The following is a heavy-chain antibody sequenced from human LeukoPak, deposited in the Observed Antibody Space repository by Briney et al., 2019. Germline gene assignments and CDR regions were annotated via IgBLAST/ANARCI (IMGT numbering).Heavy chain of an antibody. J-gene: IGHJ4*02. D-gene: IGHD6-19*01. Sequence: GGSLRLSCAASGFTFSSYAMSWVRQAPGKGPEWVSPISGSGSSTYYADSVKGRFTTSRDNSKNTLYLQMNSLRAEDTAVYYCAKGVAVASPYYFDYWGQGTLVTVSS. CDR2: ISGSGSST. CDR3: AKGVAVASPYYFDY. V-gene: IGHV3-23*01. CDR1: GFTFSSYA.